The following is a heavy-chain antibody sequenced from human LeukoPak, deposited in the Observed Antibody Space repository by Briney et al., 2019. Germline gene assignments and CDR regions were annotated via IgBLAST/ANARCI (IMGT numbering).Heavy chain of an antibody. D-gene: IGHD1/OR15-1a*01. CDR1: GYTFTSYD. CDR3: ARARGTNDYYYMDV. CDR2: MNPNSGNT. V-gene: IGHV1-8*01. J-gene: IGHJ6*03. Sequence: ASVKVSCKASGYTFTSYDINWVRQATGQGLEWMGWMNPNSGNTGYAQKFQGRVTITRDTSASTAYMELSSLRSEDMAVYYCARARGTNDYYYMDVWGKGTTVTVSS.